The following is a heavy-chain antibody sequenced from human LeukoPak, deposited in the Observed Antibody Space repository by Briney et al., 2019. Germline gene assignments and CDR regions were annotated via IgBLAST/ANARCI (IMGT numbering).Heavy chain of an antibody. Sequence: ASVKLSCKSSGYTFTSYGISWVRQAPGQGLEWMGWISAYNGNTNYAQKLQGRVTMTTDTSTSTAYMELRSLRSDDTAVYYCARLAAGYCSSTSCYTYYYYYMDVWGKGTTVTVSS. CDR2: ISAYNGNT. CDR1: GYTFTSYG. J-gene: IGHJ6*03. CDR3: ARLAAGYCSSTSCYTYYYYYMDV. D-gene: IGHD2-2*02. V-gene: IGHV1-18*01.